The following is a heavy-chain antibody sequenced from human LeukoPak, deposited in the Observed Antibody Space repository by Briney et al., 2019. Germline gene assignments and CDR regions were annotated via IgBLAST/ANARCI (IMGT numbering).Heavy chain of an antibody. CDR1: GGSISSSSYY. J-gene: IGHJ5*02. D-gene: IGHD2-8*02. CDR3: ARISYWWFDP. Sequence: PSETLSLTCTVSGGSISSSSYYGGWIREPRGKGLEWIGCIYYSGSTYYNPSLNRRVTISVDTSKTQFSLKLSSVTAADTAVYYCARISYWWFDPWGQGTLVTVSS. CDR2: IYYSGST. V-gene: IGHV4-39*07.